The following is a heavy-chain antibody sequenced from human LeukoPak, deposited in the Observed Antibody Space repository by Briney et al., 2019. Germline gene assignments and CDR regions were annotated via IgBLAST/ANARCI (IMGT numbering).Heavy chain of an antibody. J-gene: IGHJ4*02. CDR1: GGTFSSYA. Sequence: SVKVSCKASGGTFSSYAISWVRQAPGQGLEWMGRIIPILGIASYAQKFQGRVTITADKSTSTAYMELSSLRSEDTAVYYCAAADSSGYYQYYFDYWGQGTLVTVSS. D-gene: IGHD3-22*01. V-gene: IGHV1-69*04. CDR3: AAADSSGYYQYYFDY. CDR2: IIPILGIA.